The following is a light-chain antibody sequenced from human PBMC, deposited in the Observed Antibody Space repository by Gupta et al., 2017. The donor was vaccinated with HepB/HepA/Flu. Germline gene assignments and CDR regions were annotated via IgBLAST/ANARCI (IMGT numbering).Light chain of an antibody. Sequence: DIQLTQSPSFLSASVGDRLTITCRASQGISTYLAWYQQKPGKAPKVLSYGASTLQSGVPSRFSGSGSGTEFTLTISSLQPEDFATYYCQQVKGSFGQGTKLEIK. J-gene: IGKJ2*04. CDR2: GAS. V-gene: IGKV1-9*01. CDR3: QQVKGS. CDR1: QGISTY.